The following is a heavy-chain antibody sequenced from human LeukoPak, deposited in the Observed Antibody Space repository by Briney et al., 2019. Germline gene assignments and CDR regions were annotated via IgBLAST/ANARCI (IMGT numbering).Heavy chain of an antibody. Sequence: SETLSLTCTVSGGSISSSSYYWGWIRQPPGKGLEWIGYIYYSGSTNYNPSLKSRVTISVDTSKNQFSLKLSSVTAADTAVYYCARGGQWLPLDYWGQGALVTVSS. V-gene: IGHV4-61*05. CDR1: GGSISSSSYY. CDR2: IYYSGST. J-gene: IGHJ4*02. D-gene: IGHD6-19*01. CDR3: ARGGQWLPLDY.